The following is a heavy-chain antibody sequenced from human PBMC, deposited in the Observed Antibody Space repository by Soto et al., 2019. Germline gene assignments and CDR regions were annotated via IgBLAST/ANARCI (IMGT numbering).Heavy chain of an antibody. Sequence: QVQLQESGPRLVKPSETLSLTCSVSGGSINNYYWNWVRQTPGKGLVWIGYIYYTGSTHYNPSLKSRVTMSVDTSKNQFSLRLTSVTAADTAVYFCAREGILLLGAFDIWGQGTVVTVSS. CDR3: AREGILLLGAFDI. CDR1: GGSINNYY. J-gene: IGHJ3*02. D-gene: IGHD3-9*01. CDR2: IYYTGST. V-gene: IGHV4-59*01.